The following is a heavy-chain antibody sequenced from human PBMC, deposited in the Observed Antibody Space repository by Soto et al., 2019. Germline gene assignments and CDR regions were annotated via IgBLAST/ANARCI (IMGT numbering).Heavy chain of an antibody. Sequence: PVGSLRRSCAVSGFAFNDYAMSWVRQAPGKWLEWVSTISGSLGSAYYAASVEGRFTISGDNSNNTLYLQMNSLRVEDTATYYCAKDSRLPGFGLLIHAFDIWGHGTMVTVSS. CDR2: ISGSLGSA. D-gene: IGHD3-3*01. V-gene: IGHV3-23*01. J-gene: IGHJ3*02. CDR3: AKDSRLPGFGLLIHAFDI. CDR1: GFAFNDYA.